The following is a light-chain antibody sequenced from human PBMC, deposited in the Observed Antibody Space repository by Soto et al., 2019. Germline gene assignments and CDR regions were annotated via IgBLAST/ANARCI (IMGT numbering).Light chain of an antibody. V-gene: IGKV3-15*01. CDR1: QSVSSN. CDR2: GAS. CDR3: QQYNNWPLWT. Sequence: EIVMTQSPATLSVSPGERATLSCRASQSVSSNLAWYQQKPGQAPRLLIYGASTRATGIPARFSGSGSGTEFTLTISSLRAEDFAVYCCQQYNNWPLWTFGQGTKVEIK. J-gene: IGKJ1*01.